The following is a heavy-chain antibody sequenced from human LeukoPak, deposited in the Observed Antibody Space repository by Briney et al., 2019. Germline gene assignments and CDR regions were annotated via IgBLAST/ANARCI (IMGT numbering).Heavy chain of an antibody. J-gene: IGHJ4*02. CDR1: GFSFSSYS. CDR3: ASGSPAGDY. D-gene: IGHD1-26*01. V-gene: IGHV3-21*01. Sequence: GGSLRLSCAASGFSFSSYSMNWVRQAPGKGLEWVSSISSSTSYIFYADSVKGRFTISRDNAKNSLYLEMTSLRAEDTAVYYCASGSPAGDYWGQGTLVTVSS. CDR2: ISSSTSYI.